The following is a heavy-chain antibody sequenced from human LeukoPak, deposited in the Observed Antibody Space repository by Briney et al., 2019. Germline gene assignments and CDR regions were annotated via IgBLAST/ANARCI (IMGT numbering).Heavy chain of an antibody. V-gene: IGHV1-69*05. J-gene: IGHJ4*02. CDR3: ARLASGSYAKDY. Sequence: SVKVSCKASGGTFSSYAISWVRQAPGQGLEWMGGIIPIFGTANYAQKFQGRVTITTDESTSTAYMELSGLRSEDTAVYYCARLASGSYAKDYWGQGTLVTVSS. D-gene: IGHD1-26*01. CDR2: IIPIFGTA. CDR1: GGTFSSYA.